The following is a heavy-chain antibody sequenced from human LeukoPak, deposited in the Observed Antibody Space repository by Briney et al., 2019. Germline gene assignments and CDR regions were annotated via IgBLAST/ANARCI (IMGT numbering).Heavy chain of an antibody. J-gene: IGHJ4*02. V-gene: IGHV1-8*01. D-gene: IGHD6-19*01. CDR1: GYTFTSYD. CDR3: ARGQFIAVAASDY. Sequence: GASVKVSCKASGYTFTSYDINWVRQATGQRLEWMGWMNPNSGNTGYAQKFQGRVTMTRNTSISTAYMELSSLRSEDTAVYYCARGQFIAVAASDYWGQGTLVTVSS. CDR2: MNPNSGNT.